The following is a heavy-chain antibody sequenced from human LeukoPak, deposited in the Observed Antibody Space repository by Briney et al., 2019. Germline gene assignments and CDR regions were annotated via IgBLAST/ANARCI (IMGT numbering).Heavy chain of an antibody. V-gene: IGHV4-39*01. D-gene: IGHD2-2*01. J-gene: IGHJ5*02. Sequence: PSETLSLTCTVSGGSISSSSYYWGWIRQPPGKGLEWIGSIYYSGSTYYNPSLKSRVTISVDTSKNQFSLKLSSVTAADTAVYYCARHWEYQLLSSWFDPWGQGTLVTVSS. CDR3: ARHWEYQLLSSWFDP. CDR1: GGSISSSSYY. CDR2: IYYSGST.